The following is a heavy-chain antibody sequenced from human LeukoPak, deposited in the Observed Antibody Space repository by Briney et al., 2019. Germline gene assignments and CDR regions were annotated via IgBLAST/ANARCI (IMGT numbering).Heavy chain of an antibody. D-gene: IGHD5-12*01. CDR3: ARLTPMHSTITYHAFDI. CDR2: LSDVGTN. V-gene: IGHV4-59*01. CDR1: GVSISSYY. J-gene: IGHJ3*02. Sequence: SETLSLTCAVSGVSISSYYWSWIRQHPGKGLEWIGYLSDVGTNDYNPSLKGRVTISRDTSKNQFSLRLTSVSAADTAVYFCARLTPMHSTITYHAFDIWGQGTMVTVSS.